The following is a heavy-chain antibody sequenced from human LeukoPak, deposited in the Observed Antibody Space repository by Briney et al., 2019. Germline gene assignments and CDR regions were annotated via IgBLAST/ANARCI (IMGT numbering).Heavy chain of an antibody. CDR3: ASWGDSSGYYYGFDY. V-gene: IGHV4-34*01. Sequence: PSETLSLTCAVYGVSFSGYYWSWIRQPPGKGLEWIGEINHSGSTNYNPSLKSRVTISVDTSKNQFSLKLSSVTAADTAVYYCASWGDSSGYYYGFDYWGQGTLVTVSS. CDR2: INHSGST. CDR1: GVSFSGYY. D-gene: IGHD3-22*01. J-gene: IGHJ4*02.